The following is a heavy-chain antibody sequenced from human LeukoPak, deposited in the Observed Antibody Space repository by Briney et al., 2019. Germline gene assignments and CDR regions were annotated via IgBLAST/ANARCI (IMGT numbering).Heavy chain of an antibody. CDR2: ISDSGGPT. CDR3: AKDQYGGNPQYYFDY. V-gene: IGHV3-23*01. Sequence: PGGSLRLSCAASGFTFSNYEINWVRQAPGMGLEWVSPISDSGGPTNYADSVKGRFTISRDNSKYTLYLQMNSLRAEDTAVYYCAKDQYGGNPQYYFDYCGQGTLVTVSS. CDR1: GFTFSNYE. J-gene: IGHJ4*02. D-gene: IGHD4-23*01.